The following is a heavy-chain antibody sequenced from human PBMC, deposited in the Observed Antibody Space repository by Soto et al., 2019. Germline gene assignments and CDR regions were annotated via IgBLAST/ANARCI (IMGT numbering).Heavy chain of an antibody. V-gene: IGHV3-9*01. J-gene: IGHJ4*02. Sequence: EVQLVESGGGLVQPGRSLRLSCAASGFTFDDYAMHWVRQAPGKGLEWVSGVSWNSGSIAYVDSVKGRFTISKDNAKNSRYQQMNRLRAENKALYDCAKQHYDFCSRYGGPFDYWGQGTLVTVSS. CDR1: GFTFDDYA. D-gene: IGHD3-3*01. CDR2: VSWNSGSI. CDR3: AKQHYDFCSRYGGPFDY.